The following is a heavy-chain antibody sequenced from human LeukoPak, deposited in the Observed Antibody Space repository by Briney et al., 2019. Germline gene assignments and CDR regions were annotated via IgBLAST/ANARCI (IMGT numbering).Heavy chain of an antibody. CDR3: ARDSYYGGTQDY. CDR1: GFLFSSYE. D-gene: IGHD4-23*01. J-gene: IGHJ4*02. V-gene: IGHV3-48*03. Sequence: PGGSLRLSCAASGFLFSSYEMNWVRQAPGKGLEWVSYISTSGGTIYYADSVKGRFTISRDNAKNSLYLQMNSLRAEDTAVNYCARDSYYGGTQDYWGQGTLVTVSS. CDR2: ISTSGGTI.